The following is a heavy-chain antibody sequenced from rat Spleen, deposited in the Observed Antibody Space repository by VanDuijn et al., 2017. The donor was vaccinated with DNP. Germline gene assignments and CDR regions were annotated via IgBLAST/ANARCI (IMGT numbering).Heavy chain of an antibody. CDR3: TTDRGRG. J-gene: IGHJ3*01. CDR2: ITSDGGST. CDR1: GFTFGDYG. V-gene: IGHV5-20*01. Sequence: EVQLVESGGGLVQPGRSLKLSCSASGFTFGDYGMAWVLQSPTKGLDWVASITSDGGSTYYRDSVKGRFTISRDNAKSSLYLQMDSLRSEDTATYYCTTDRGRGWGQGTLVIISS.